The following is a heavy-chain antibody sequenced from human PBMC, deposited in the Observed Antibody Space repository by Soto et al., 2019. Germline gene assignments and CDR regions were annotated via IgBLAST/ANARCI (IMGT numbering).Heavy chain of an antibody. D-gene: IGHD3-22*01. CDR3: ARDITYYYDRNNWFDP. CDR1: GLSGSSGIYY. V-gene: IGHV4-61*01. J-gene: IGHJ5*02. Sequence: PSETQPLTCTFAGLSGSSGIYYLSWIRQPPGKGLEWIGYIYYSGSTNYNPSLKSRVTISVDTSKNQFSLKLSSVTAADTAVYYCARDITYYYDRNNWFDPWGQGTLVTGSS. CDR2: IYYSGST.